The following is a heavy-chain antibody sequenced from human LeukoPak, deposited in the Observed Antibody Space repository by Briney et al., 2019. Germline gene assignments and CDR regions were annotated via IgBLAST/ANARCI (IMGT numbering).Heavy chain of an antibody. CDR1: GFTFSSYS. D-gene: IGHD3-22*01. J-gene: IGHJ4*02. V-gene: IGHV3-21*01. Sequence: PGGSLRLSCAASGFTFSSYSMNWVRQAPGKGLEWVSSISSSSSYIYYADSVKGRFTISRDNAKNSLYLQMNSLRAEDTAVYYCARDQGGYYYDSSGYYHWGQGTLVTVSS. CDR2: ISSSSSYI. CDR3: ARDQGGYYYDSSGYYH.